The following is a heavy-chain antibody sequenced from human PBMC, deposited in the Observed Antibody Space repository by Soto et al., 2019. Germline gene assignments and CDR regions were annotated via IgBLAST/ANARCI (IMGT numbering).Heavy chain of an antibody. CDR2: IKNDGSGT. CDR1: GFTFSSYW. Sequence: PGGSLRLSCAASGFTFSSYWMHWVRQVPGKGPVWISRIKNDGSGTYYADSVKGRLTMSRDNAKNTVYLQMNSLRAEDTAVYQCAKNVIDRGVDSWGQGTLVTVSS. J-gene: IGHJ4*02. CDR3: AKNVIDRGVDS. V-gene: IGHV3-74*01.